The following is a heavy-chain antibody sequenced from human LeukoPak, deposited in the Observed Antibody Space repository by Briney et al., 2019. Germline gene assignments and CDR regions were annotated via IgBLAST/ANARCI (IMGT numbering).Heavy chain of an antibody. CDR3: ARVKTVPAAIMDV. CDR1: GLTFSSYS. Sequence: GGSLRLSCAASGLTFSSYSMNWVRQAPGKGLEWVSSISSSSYIYYADSVKGRFTISRDNAKNSLYLQMNSLRAEDTAVYYCARVKTVPAAIMDVWGKGTTVTVSS. CDR2: ISSSSYI. J-gene: IGHJ6*03. V-gene: IGHV3-21*01. D-gene: IGHD2-2*01.